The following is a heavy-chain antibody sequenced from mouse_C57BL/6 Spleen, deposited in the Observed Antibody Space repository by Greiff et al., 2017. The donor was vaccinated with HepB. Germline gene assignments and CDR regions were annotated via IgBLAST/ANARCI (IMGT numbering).Heavy chain of an antibody. V-gene: IGHV1-50*01. CDR3: ARSYYGSSYRGFAY. CDR1: GYTFTSYW. CDR2: IDPSDSYT. J-gene: IGHJ3*01. Sequence: VQLQESGAELVKPGASVKLSCKASGYTFTSYWMQWVKQRPGQGLEWIGEIDPSDSYTNYNQKFKGKATLTVDTSSSTAYMQLSSLTSEDSAVYYCARSYYGSSYRGFAYWGQGTLVTVSA. D-gene: IGHD1-1*01.